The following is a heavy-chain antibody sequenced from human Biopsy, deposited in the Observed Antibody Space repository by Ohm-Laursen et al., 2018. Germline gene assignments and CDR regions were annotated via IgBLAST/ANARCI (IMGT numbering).Heavy chain of an antibody. CDR1: GGSISSGGSY. D-gene: IGHD3-22*01. Sequence: GTLSLTCTVSGGSISSGGSYWGWIRQPPGKGLEWIGSIFYRGSTHYKPSLKSRVNISVDTSKNQFSLKLNSVTAADTAVYYCARDYDTSGYYYVSWGQGTLVTVSS. CDR3: ARDYDTSGYYYVS. CDR2: IFYRGST. V-gene: IGHV4-39*01. J-gene: IGHJ5*02.